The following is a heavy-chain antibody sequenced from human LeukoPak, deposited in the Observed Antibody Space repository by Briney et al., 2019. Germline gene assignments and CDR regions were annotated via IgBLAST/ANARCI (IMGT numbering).Heavy chain of an antibody. CDR3: ARVTTFGVAPDY. D-gene: IGHD3-3*01. J-gene: IGHJ4*02. CDR2: ISNSGRII. CDR1: GFTFSDYY. Sequence: GGSLRLSCAASGFTFSDYYMTWIRQAPGKGLEWVSYISNSGRIIQYADSLKGRFTISRDNAKNSLYLQMNSLRAEDTAVYYCARVTTFGVAPDYWGQGTLVTVSS. V-gene: IGHV3-11*04.